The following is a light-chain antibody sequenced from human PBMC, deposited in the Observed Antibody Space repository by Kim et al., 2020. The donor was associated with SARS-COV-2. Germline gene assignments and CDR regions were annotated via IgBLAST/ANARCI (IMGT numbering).Light chain of an antibody. CDR2: TTS. CDR3: QQLNSYPLT. CDR1: QGIRNH. V-gene: IGKV1-9*01. J-gene: IGKJ4*01. Sequence: ASVGDRVTITCRASQGIRNHLAWYQQKPGKAPNLLIYTTSTLESGDPSRFSGSGSGTEFTLTISSLQPEDRATYYCQQLNSYPLTFGGGTKVDIK.